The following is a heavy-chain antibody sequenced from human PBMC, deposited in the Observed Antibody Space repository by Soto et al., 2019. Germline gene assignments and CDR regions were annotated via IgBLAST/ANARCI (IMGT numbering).Heavy chain of an antibody. Sequence: PSQTQRLTSTVSGGSISSSSYYWGWIRQPPGKGLEWIGSIYYSGSTYYNPSLKSRVTISVDTSKNQFSLKLSSVTAADTAVYYCAREKDIVVVPAAINGAFDIWGQGTMVTVSS. V-gene: IGHV4-39*01. CDR2: IYYSGST. CDR1: GGSISSSSYY. J-gene: IGHJ3*02. CDR3: AREKDIVVVPAAINGAFDI. D-gene: IGHD2-2*01.